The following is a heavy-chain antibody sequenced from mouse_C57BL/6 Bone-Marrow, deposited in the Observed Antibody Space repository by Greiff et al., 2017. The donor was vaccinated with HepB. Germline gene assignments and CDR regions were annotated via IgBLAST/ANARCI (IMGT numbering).Heavy chain of an antibody. CDR2: ISGGGGNT. J-gene: IGHJ2*01. Sequence: EVKLVESGGGLVKPGGSLKLSCAASGFTFSSYTMSWVRQTPEKRLEWVATISGGGGNTYYPDSVKGRFTISRDNAKNTLYLQMSSLRSEDTALYYCARSFYGSFLYYFDYWGQGTTLTVSS. V-gene: IGHV5-9*01. CDR1: GFTFSSYT. CDR3: ARSFYGSFLYYFDY. D-gene: IGHD1-1*01.